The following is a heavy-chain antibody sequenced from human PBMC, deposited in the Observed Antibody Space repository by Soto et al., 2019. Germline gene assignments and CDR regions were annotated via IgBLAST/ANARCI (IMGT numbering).Heavy chain of an antibody. CDR1: GFTFSNAW. J-gene: IGHJ6*02. Sequence: GGSLRLSCAASGFTFSNAWMNWVRQAPGKGLEWVGRIKSKTDGGTTDYAAPVKGRFTISRDDSKNTLYLQMNSLKTEDTAVYYCTTEWGEWFGELSAYYYYYGMDVWGQGTTVTVSS. D-gene: IGHD3-10*01. V-gene: IGHV3-15*07. CDR3: TTEWGEWFGELSAYYYYYGMDV. CDR2: IKSKTDGGTT.